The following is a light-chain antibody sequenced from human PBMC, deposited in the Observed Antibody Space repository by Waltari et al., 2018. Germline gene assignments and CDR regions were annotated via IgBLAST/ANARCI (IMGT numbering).Light chain of an antibody. CDR3: QHYVRLPAT. V-gene: IGKV3-20*01. CDR1: QSVSRTL. CDR2: GAS. J-gene: IGKJ1*01. Sequence: IVLTQSPGTLALSPGERATLSCRASQSVSRTLAGYQQKPGQAHKPLIHGASTRATGIPDRFTGSGSGTDFSLTISSLEPEDFAIYFCQHYVRLPATFGQGTKVEIK.